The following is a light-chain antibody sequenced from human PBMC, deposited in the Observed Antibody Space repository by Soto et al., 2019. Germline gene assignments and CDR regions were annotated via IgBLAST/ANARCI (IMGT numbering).Light chain of an antibody. V-gene: IGKV4-1*01. CDR2: WAS. Sequence: IVLPRYPQTLAESVGGWATIKCSSSQSLLHSSDNRNYLTWYQQKPGQPPKLLIYWASTRHSGVPDRFSGSGSGTDFTLTINSLQAEDVAVYYCQQYYSTPWTFGQGTKVDNK. CDR1: QSLLHSSDNRNY. J-gene: IGKJ1*01. CDR3: QQYYSTPWT.